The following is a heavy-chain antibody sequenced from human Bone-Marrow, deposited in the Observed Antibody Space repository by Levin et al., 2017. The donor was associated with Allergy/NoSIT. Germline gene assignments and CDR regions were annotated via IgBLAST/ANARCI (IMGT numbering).Heavy chain of an antibody. CDR1: GFSLSDRGVS. J-gene: IGHJ5*02. Sequence: SGPTLVKPTQTLTLTCTFSGFSLSDRGVSVAWIRQPPGKALEWLALIFWDDDKRYSPVLKSRLTITKDISKNQVVLTVTNVDPADTATYFCAHRSPSLFDPWGQGLLVSVST. V-gene: IGHV2-5*02. CDR3: AHRSPSLFDP. CDR2: IFWDDDK.